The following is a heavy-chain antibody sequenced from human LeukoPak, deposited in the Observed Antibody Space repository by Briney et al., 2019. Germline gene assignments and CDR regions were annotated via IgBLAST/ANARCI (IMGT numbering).Heavy chain of an antibody. CDR2: IHDSGST. D-gene: IGHD6-13*01. CDR3: ARVVAAAGNNWFDP. J-gene: IGHJ5*02. CDR1: GDPISSGGYS. V-gene: IGHV4-30-4*07. Sequence: PSETLSLTCAVSGDPISSGGYSWSWIRQTPGKGLEWIAYIHDSGSTYNNPSLKSRLSISIDTSKNQFSLKLNSVTAADTAVYYCARVVAAAGNNWFDPWGQGTLVTVSS.